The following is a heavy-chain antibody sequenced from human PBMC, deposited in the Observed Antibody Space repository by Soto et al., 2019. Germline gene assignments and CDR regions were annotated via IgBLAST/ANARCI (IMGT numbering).Heavy chain of an antibody. V-gene: IGHV4-59*13. CDR3: ARGLYFPFFYFDL. D-gene: IGHD3-9*01. J-gene: IGHJ4*02. Sequence: SETLSLTCTVSGDSISTYYWTWIRQPPGKGLEWIGYIYYSGITNYNPSLESRVAMSVDTSKKQFSLKLASVSAADTAVYYCARGLYFPFFYFDLWGQGTLVTVSS. CDR2: IYYSGIT. CDR1: GDSISTYY.